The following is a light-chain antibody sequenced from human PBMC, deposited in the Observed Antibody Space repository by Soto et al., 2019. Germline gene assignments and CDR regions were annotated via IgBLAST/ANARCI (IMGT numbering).Light chain of an antibody. CDR2: STS. CDR3: LLYASDSLV. Sequence: QAVVTQEPSLTVSPGGTVTLTCASSTGAVTGGIHPNWLQQKPGQAPRALIYSTSNKQSWTPARFSGSLLGGKAALTLSGAQPEDEADYYCLLYASDSLVFGGGTKVTVL. V-gene: IGLV7-43*01. CDR1: TGAVTGGIH. J-gene: IGLJ3*02.